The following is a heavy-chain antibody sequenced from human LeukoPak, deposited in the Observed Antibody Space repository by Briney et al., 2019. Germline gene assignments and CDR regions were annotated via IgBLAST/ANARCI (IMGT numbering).Heavy chain of an antibody. D-gene: IGHD3-3*01. Sequence: PGGSLRLSCAASGFTFSSYAMSWVRQAPGKGLEWVSGLSGSGGSTYHADSVKGRFTISRDNSKSTLYLQMNSLRAEDTAVCYCAKGYDLFDHWGQGTLVTVSS. CDR2: LSGSGGST. J-gene: IGHJ4*02. V-gene: IGHV3-23*01. CDR1: GFTFSSYA. CDR3: AKGYDLFDH.